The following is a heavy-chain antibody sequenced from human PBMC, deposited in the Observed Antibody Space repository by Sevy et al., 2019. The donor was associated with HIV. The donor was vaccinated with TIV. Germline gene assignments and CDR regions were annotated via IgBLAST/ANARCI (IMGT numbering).Heavy chain of an antibody. V-gene: IGHV3-53*01. Sequence: GGSLRLSCAATGFIVSNSYMNWVRQAPGKGLEWVSFFYTDGKTYYADFVRGRSSISSDNSKNTVYLQMYIMRPEDTAVYYCVRDVIGSSDTPVAFDLWGQGTMVTVSS. CDR2: FYTDGKT. CDR1: GFIVSNSY. CDR3: VRDVIGSSDTPVAFDL. J-gene: IGHJ3*01. D-gene: IGHD3-22*01.